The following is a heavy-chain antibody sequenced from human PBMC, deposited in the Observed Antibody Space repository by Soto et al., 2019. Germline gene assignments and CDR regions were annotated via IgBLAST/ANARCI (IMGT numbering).Heavy chain of an antibody. Sequence: QVQLVQSGAEVKKPGSSVKVSCKASGGTFSSYAISWVRQAPGQGLEWMGGIIPIFGTANYAQKFQGRVTITGDESTSTAYMELSSLRSEDTAVYYCARDHCSGGSCYSGGECQHWGQGTLVTVSS. V-gene: IGHV1-69*01. CDR3: ARDHCSGGSCYSGGECQH. CDR1: GGTFSSYA. J-gene: IGHJ1*01. CDR2: IIPIFGTA. D-gene: IGHD2-15*01.